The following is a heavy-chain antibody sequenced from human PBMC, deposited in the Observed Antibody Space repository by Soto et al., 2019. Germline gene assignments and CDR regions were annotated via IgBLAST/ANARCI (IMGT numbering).Heavy chain of an antibody. J-gene: IGHJ5*02. D-gene: IGHD2-8*02. CDR2: IYYSGST. Sequence: PHPLTYSVAWGKISNIGCYWGRKSKPPGKGLEWIGSIYYSGSTYYNPSLKSRVTISVDTSKNQFSLKLSSVTAADTAVYYGARVILVSPALFDLLRHGTPVTVSP. V-gene: IGHV4-39*01. CDR1: WGKISNIGCY. CDR3: ARVILVSPALFDL.